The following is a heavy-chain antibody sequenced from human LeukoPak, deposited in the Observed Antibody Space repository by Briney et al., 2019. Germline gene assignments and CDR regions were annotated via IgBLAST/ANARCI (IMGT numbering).Heavy chain of an antibody. J-gene: IGHJ4*02. Sequence: GGSLRLSCAASGFTFSNYWMSWVRQAPGKGLEWVANIKQDGSEKYYVDSVKGRFTISRDNAKNSLYLQMNSLRAEDTAVYHCARDKVVGASYFDYWGQGTLVTVSS. CDR1: GFTFSNYW. V-gene: IGHV3-7*01. CDR2: IKQDGSEK. D-gene: IGHD1-26*01. CDR3: ARDKVVGASYFDY.